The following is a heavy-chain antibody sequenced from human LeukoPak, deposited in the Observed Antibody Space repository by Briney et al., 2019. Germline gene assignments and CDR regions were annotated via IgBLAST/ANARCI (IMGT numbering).Heavy chain of an antibody. V-gene: IGHV4-59*01. J-gene: IGHJ6*03. CDR3: ARTSSGWYKETYYYYYMDV. CDR2: IYYSGST. Sequence: SETLSLTCTVSGGSISSYCWSWVRQPPGKGLEWVGYIYYSGSTKYNPSLKSRVTISVDTSKNQFSLKLSSVTAADTAVYYCARTSSGWYKETYYYYYMDVWGKGTTVTVSS. CDR1: GGSISSYC. D-gene: IGHD6-19*01.